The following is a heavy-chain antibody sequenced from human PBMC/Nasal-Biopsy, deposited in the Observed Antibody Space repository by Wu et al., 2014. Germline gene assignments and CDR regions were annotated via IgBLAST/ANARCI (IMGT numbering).Heavy chain of an antibody. Sequence: LRLSCAASGFSFPSYAMSWVRQAPGKGLEWVSAISGVGGTIYYTDSVKGRFAMFRDNSQNTVYLQMNSLRVEDTAVYYCVKSRGSFSDSSDYYVFDHWGQGTLVTVSS. J-gene: IGHJ4*02. D-gene: IGHD3-22*01. CDR1: GFSFPSYA. CDR3: VKSRGSFSDSSDYYVFDH. V-gene: IGHV3-23*01. CDR2: ISGVGGTI.